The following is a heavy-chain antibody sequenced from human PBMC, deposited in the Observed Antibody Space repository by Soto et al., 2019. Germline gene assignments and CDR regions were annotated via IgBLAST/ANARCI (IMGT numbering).Heavy chain of an antibody. V-gene: IGHV1-69*01. CDR2: IIPVFGTT. Sequence: QEQLVQSGAEVKKSGSSVKVSCKDTGGLFSSYAVSWVRQAPGQGLEWMGGIIPVFGTTYYAQKFQGRVTITADESANTAYMELSSLRPEDTAMYYCARGRSGYVWFNEFWGQGTLVTVSS. CDR3: ARGRSGYVWFNEF. CDR1: GGLFSSYA. D-gene: IGHD3-22*01. J-gene: IGHJ4*02.